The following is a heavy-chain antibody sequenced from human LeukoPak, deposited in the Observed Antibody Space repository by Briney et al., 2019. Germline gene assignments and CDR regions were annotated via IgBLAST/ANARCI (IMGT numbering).Heavy chain of an antibody. CDR2: ISGSGGRI. V-gene: IGHV3-23*01. J-gene: IGHJ5*02. CDR3: VLHHGHYYVGRWFDP. CDR1: GFTFSSYD. D-gene: IGHD4-23*01. Sequence: RTGGSLRLSCAASGFTFSSYDMSWVRQAPGKGLEWVSGISGSGGRIYYADSVKGRFTISRDNSKNTLYLQMNSLRAEDTAVYYCVLHHGHYYVGRWFDPWGQGTLATVSS.